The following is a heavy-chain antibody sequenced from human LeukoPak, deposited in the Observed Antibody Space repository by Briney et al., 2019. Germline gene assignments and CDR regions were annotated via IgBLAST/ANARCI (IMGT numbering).Heavy chain of an antibody. CDR1: GFTFSSYG. V-gene: IGHV3-33*01. CDR2: IWYDGSNK. Sequence: PGGSLRLSCAASGFTFSSYGMHWVRQAPGKGLEWVAVIWYDGSNKYYADSVKGRFTISRDNSKNTLYLQMNSLRAEDTAVYYCARDPSYYYDSSGYYSDYWGQGTLVTVSS. J-gene: IGHJ4*02. D-gene: IGHD3-22*01. CDR3: ARDPSYYYDSSGYYSDY.